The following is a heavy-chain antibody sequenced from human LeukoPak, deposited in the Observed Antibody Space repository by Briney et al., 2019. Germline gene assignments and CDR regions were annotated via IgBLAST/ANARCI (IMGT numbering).Heavy chain of an antibody. CDR3: ARDRSPWGWYYYYMDV. CDR2: IHSGGST. Sequence: PGGSLRLSCAASGFTVSSNYMSWISQAPGKGLEWVSAIHSGGSTYYAESAKGRFTISRDNSKNTLYLQMNSLRAEDTAVYYCARDRSPWGWYYYYMDVWGKGTTVTVSS. J-gene: IGHJ6*03. D-gene: IGHD7-27*01. CDR1: GFTVSSNY. V-gene: IGHV3-66*02.